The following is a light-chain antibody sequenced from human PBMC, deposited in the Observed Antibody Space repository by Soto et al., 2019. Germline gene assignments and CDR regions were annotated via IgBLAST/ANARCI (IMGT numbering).Light chain of an antibody. CDR1: SGSIASNY. Sequence: NFMLTQPHSVSESPGKTVTISCTRSSGSIASNYVQWYQQRPGSAPTTVIYEDNQRPSGVPDRFSGSIDSSSNSASLTISGLKTEDEADYYCQSYDSSNRVFGGGTKLTVX. CDR2: EDN. CDR3: QSYDSSNRV. V-gene: IGLV6-57*03. J-gene: IGLJ3*02.